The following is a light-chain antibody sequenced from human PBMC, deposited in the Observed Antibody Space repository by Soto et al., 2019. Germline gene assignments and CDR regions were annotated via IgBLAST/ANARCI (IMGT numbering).Light chain of an antibody. CDR1: QSVSSY. V-gene: IGKV3-11*01. Sequence: EIVLTQSPPTLSLSPGERATLSCRASQSVSSYLAWYQQKPGQAPRLLIYDASNGATGIPARFSGSGSGTDFTLTISSLEPEDFAVYYCQQRRQTFGQGTKVEIK. J-gene: IGKJ1*01. CDR2: DAS. CDR3: QQRRQT.